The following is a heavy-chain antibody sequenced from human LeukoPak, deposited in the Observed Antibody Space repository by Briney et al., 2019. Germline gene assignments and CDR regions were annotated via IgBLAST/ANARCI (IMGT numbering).Heavy chain of an antibody. D-gene: IGHD2-15*01. Sequence: SETLSLTCTVSGGSISSSSYYWGWIRQPPGKGLEWIGSIYYSGSTNYNPSLKSRVTMSVDTSKNQFSLKLSSVTAADTAVYYCARDPYCSGGSCYSFFDYWGQGTLVTVSS. J-gene: IGHJ4*02. CDR2: IYYSGST. V-gene: IGHV4-39*07. CDR3: ARDPYCSGGSCYSFFDY. CDR1: GGSISSSSYY.